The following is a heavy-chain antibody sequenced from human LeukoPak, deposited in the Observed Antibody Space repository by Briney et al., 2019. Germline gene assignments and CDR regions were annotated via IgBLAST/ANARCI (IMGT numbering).Heavy chain of an antibody. V-gene: IGHV1-3*01. J-gene: IGHJ4*02. D-gene: IGHD5/OR15-5a*01. CDR1: GYTFTSYA. Sequence: GASVKVSCKASGYTFTSYAMHCVRQAPGQRLEWMGWINAGNGNTKYSQKFQGRVTITRDTSASTAYMELSSLRSEDTAVYYCARDLRSLGLRPYYFDYWGQGTLVTVSS. CDR3: ARDLRSLGLRPYYFDY. CDR2: INAGNGNT.